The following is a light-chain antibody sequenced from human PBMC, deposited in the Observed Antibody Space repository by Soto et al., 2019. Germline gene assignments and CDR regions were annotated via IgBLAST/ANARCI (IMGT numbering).Light chain of an antibody. J-gene: IGKJ4*01. CDR1: QSVSSSY. CDR2: GAS. Sequence: IVLKQSPGTLSLYPGERATLSCRASQSVSSSYLAWYQQKPGQAPRLLIYGASSRATGIPDRFSGSGSGTDFTLTISRLEPEDFAVYYCQQYGSSPTFGGGTNVDVK. CDR3: QQYGSSPT. V-gene: IGKV3-20*01.